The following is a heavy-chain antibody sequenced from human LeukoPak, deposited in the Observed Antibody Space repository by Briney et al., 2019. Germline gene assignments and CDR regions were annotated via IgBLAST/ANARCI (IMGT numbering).Heavy chain of an antibody. J-gene: IGHJ5*02. Sequence: QPGGSLRLSCAASGFTFSSYGMPWVRQAPGKGLEWVAVISYDGSNKYYADSVKGRFTISRDNSKNTLYLQMNSLRAEDTAVYYCAKDLGTQYQGWFDPWGQGTLVTVSS. V-gene: IGHV3-30*18. CDR3: AKDLGTQYQGWFDP. CDR1: GFTFSSYG. CDR2: ISYDGSNK. D-gene: IGHD4-11*01.